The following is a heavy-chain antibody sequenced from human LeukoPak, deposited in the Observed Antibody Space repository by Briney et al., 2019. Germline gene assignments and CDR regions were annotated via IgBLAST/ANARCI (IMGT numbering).Heavy chain of an antibody. D-gene: IGHD6-19*01. CDR1: GFTFSSYA. CDR2: ISGSGGST. CDR3: AADITSSGLLADDY. Sequence: PGGSLRLSCAASGFTFSSYAMSWVRQAPGKGLEWVSAISGSGGSTYYADSVKGRFTISRDNSKNTLYLQMNSLRAEDTAVYYCAADITSSGLLADDYWGQGTLVTVSS. J-gene: IGHJ4*02. V-gene: IGHV3-23*01.